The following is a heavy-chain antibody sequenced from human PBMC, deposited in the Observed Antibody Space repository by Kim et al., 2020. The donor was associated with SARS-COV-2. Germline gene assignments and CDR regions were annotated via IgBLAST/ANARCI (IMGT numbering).Heavy chain of an antibody. J-gene: IGHJ5*02. CDR1: GGSISSSSYY. D-gene: IGHD3-16*01. CDR3: ARGPDYDYVWGSYPQTWFDP. V-gene: IGHV4-39*01. CDR2: IYYSGST. Sequence: SETLSLTCTVSGGSISSSSYYWGWIRQPPGKGLEWIGSIYYSGSTYYNPSLKSRVTISVDTSKNQFSLKLSSVTAADTAVYYCARGPDYDYVWGSYPQTWFDPWGQGTLVTVSS.